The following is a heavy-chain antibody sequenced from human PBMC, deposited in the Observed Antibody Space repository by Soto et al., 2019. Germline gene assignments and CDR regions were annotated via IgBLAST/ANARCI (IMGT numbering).Heavy chain of an antibody. CDR3: ETGIKYGVYSGWVDP. J-gene: IGHJ5*02. V-gene: IGHV1-8*01. CDR1: GYIFTNYD. CDR2: INPNSGNT. D-gene: IGHD4-17*01. Sequence: QVQMVQSGAEVKTPGASVKVSCKASGYIFTNYDINWVRQATGQGLEYLGWINPNSGNTGYVQKFQGRVTMTRNTSTNTAYMELNILRSQDTDVYYCETGIKYGVYSGWVDPWGQGTLVTVSS.